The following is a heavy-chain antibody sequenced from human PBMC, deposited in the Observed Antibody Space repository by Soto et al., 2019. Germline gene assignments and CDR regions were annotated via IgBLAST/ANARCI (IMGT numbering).Heavy chain of an antibody. V-gene: IGHV4-61*01. CDR3: ARDGHSLQGHYYYGMDV. Sequence: QVQLQESGPGLVKPSETLSLTCTVSGGSVSSGSYYWSWIRQPPGKGLEWIGYLYYSGSTNYNPSLKSRVTISVDTSTNQFSLKLSSVTAADTAVYYCARDGHSLQGHYYYGMDVWGQGTTVTVSS. CDR2: LYYSGST. CDR1: GGSVSSGSYY. D-gene: IGHD2-21*01. J-gene: IGHJ6*02.